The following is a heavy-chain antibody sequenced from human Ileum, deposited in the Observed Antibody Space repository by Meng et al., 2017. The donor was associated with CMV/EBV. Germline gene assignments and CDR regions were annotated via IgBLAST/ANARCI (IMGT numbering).Heavy chain of an antibody. CDR3: AIRRRYGNGPYFDY. CDR1: GYSFTNCW. J-gene: IGHJ4*02. Sequence: GESLKISCKYFGYSFTNCWIGWVRQMPGKGLEWMGIINPGDFDTQYRASFQGQVTISADKSINTAYLQWGSLKASDTAMYYCAIRRRYGNGPYFDYWGQGALVTVSS. V-gene: IGHV5-51*01. D-gene: IGHD2-8*01. CDR2: INPGDFDT.